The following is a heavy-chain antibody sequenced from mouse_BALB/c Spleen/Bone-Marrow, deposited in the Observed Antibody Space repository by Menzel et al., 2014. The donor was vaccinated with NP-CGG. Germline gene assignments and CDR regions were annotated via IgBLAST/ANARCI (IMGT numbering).Heavy chain of an antibody. CDR3: ARRGGTTAPFAY. D-gene: IGHD1-2*01. J-gene: IGHJ3*01. CDR1: GFSLTNYG. V-gene: IGHV2-2*02. CDR2: IWSGGST. Sequence: VMLVESGPGLVQPSQSLSITCTVSGFSLTNYGVHWVRQSPGKGLEWLGVIWSGGSTDYNAAFTSRLIISKDNSKSQVFFKMNSLQANGTAIYYCARRGGTTAPFAYWGQGTLVTVSA.